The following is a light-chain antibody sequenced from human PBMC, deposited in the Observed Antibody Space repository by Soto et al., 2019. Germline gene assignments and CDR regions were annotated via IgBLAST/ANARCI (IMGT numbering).Light chain of an antibody. J-gene: IGLJ3*02. V-gene: IGLV2-8*01. CDR3: TSYVGNDICE. CDR2: EVT. Sequence: QSVLTQPPSASGSPGQSVTISCTGTSSDVGAYKYVSWYQQYQGKAPKLMIYEVTKRPSGVPDRFSGSKSGNTASLTVSGLQAEDEADYSFTSYVGNDICEFGGGTKLTVL. CDR1: SSDVGAYKY.